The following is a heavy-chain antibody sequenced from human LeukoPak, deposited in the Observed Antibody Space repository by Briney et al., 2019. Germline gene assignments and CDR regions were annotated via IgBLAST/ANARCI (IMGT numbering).Heavy chain of an antibody. V-gene: IGHV4-59*08. J-gene: IGHJ6*03. Sequence: SETLSLTCTVSGGSISSYYWSWIRQPPGKGLEWIGYIYYSESTNYNPSLKSRVTISVDTSKNQFSLKLSSVTAADTAVYYCARRGIAVAGSYYYYYMDVWGKGTTVTVSS. CDR3: ARRGIAVAGSYYYYYMDV. D-gene: IGHD6-19*01. CDR2: IYYSEST. CDR1: GGSISSYY.